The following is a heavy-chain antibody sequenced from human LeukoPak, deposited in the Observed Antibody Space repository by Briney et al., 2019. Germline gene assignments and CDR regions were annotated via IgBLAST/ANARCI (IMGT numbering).Heavy chain of an antibody. D-gene: IGHD3-22*01. CDR3: ARDSSGYGSYYYYYYMAV. CDR1: GFTFSSYG. J-gene: IGHJ6*03. CDR2: IWYDGSNN. Sequence: AWGSLRLSCAASGFTFSSYGMHWVRQAPGKGLEWVAVIWYDGSNNYYADPVKGRFTISRDKSKSTLYLQMNSLRAEATAVYYCARDSSGYGSYYYYYYMAVWGKGSTVT. V-gene: IGHV3-33*01.